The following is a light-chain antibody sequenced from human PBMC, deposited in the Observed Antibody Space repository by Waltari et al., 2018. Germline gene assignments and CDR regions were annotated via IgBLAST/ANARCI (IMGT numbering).Light chain of an antibody. CDR3: QAWDTSTYHVV. CDR1: KLGDNY. Sequence: SYELTQPPSVSVSPGQTASIPCSGNKLGDNYSFWYQQRPGQSPVVVLYQDTKRPSGIPERFSGSNSGNTATLTISGTQAMDEADYYCQAWDTSTYHVVFGGGTKLTVL. J-gene: IGLJ2*01. V-gene: IGLV3-1*01. CDR2: QDT.